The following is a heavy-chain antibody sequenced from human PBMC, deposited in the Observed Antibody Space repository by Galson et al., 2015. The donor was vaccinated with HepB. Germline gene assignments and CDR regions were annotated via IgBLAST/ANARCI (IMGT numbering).Heavy chain of an antibody. CDR2: IYHSGST. Sequence: SLTCAVSGYSISSGYYWGWIRQPPGKGLEWIGSIYHSGSTYYNPSLKSRVTISVDTSKNQFSPKLSSVTAADTAVYYCARDVPYSETGFDYWGQGTLVTVSS. CDR3: ARDVPYSETGFDY. V-gene: IGHV4-38-2*02. D-gene: IGHD1-14*01. J-gene: IGHJ4*02. CDR1: GYSISSGYY.